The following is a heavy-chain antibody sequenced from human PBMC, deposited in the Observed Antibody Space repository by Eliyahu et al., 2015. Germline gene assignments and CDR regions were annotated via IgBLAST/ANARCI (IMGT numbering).Heavy chain of an antibody. CDR1: GFIFSTHS. CDR3: VMGNEDTNGYWGGSIFES. V-gene: IGHV3-21*01. J-gene: IGHJ4*02. CDR2: INGDGAYI. Sequence: EVQLVESGGGLVKPGGSLRLSCAASGFIFSTHSIYWVRQAPGRGLXWVAAINGDGAYIYYEDSVKGRFTVSRDNAKNSVFLQMNSLRAEDTAIYYCVMGNEDTNGYWGGSIFESWGQGTLVTVSS. D-gene: IGHD3-22*01.